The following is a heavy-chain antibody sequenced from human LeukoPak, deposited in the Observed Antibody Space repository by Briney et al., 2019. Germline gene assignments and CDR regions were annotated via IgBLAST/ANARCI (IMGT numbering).Heavy chain of an antibody. J-gene: IGHJ4*02. CDR3: ARGGATTTIDY. CDR2: ITAYNGNT. Sequence: AAVKVSCKASGYTFNRYGLSWVRQAPGQGLEWMGWITAYNGNTNYEQKLQGRLSITTDTTTSTAYMELRSLRSDDAAVYYCARGGATTTIDYWGQGTLVTVSS. V-gene: IGHV1-18*01. D-gene: IGHD5-12*01. CDR1: GYTFNRYG.